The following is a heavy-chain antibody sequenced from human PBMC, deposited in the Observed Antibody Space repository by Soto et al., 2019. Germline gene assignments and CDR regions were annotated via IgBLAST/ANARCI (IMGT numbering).Heavy chain of an antibody. CDR2: ISSSSSYI. D-gene: IGHD3-22*01. CDR3: ARDLYYYDSSGSSDY. Sequence: GGSLRLSCAASGFTFSSYSMNWVRQAPGKGLEWVSSISSSSSYIYYADSVKGRFTISRDNAKNSLYLQMNSLRAEDTAVYYCARDLYYYDSSGSSDYWGQGTLVTVSS. V-gene: IGHV3-21*01. CDR1: GFTFSSYS. J-gene: IGHJ4*02.